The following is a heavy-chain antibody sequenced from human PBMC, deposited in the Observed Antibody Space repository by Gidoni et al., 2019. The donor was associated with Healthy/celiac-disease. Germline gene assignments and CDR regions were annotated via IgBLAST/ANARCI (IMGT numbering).Heavy chain of an antibody. Sequence: QVQLVESGGGVVQPGRSLRRSCAASGFTFSSYGIHWVRQAPGKGLEWVAVIWYDGSNKYYADSVKGRFTISRDNSKNTLYLQMNSLRAEDTAVYYCARDLSSSPEYNYYYYGMDVWGQGTTVTVSS. D-gene: IGHD6-6*01. CDR1: GFTFSSYG. CDR3: ARDLSSSPEYNYYYYGMDV. J-gene: IGHJ6*02. CDR2: IWYDGSNK. V-gene: IGHV3-33*01.